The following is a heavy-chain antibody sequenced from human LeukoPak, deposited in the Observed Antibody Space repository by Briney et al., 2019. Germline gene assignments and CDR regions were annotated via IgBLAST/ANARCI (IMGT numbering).Heavy chain of an antibody. CDR1: GYTFTSYY. Sequence: ASVKVSCKASGYTFTSYYVHWVRQAPGQGLEWMGIINPSGGSTSYAQKFQGRVTMTRDTSTSTVYMELSSLRSEDTAVYYCARGRNLDSSGYYNAFDIWGQGTMVTVSS. J-gene: IGHJ3*02. CDR2: INPSGGST. CDR3: ARGRNLDSSGYYNAFDI. V-gene: IGHV1-46*01. D-gene: IGHD3-22*01.